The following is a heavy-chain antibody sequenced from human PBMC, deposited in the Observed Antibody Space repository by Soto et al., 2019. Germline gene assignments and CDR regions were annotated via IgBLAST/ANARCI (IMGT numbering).Heavy chain of an antibody. J-gene: IGHJ1*01. CDR3: AKTSSSWEYFQH. CDR2: ISGSGGST. V-gene: IGHV3-23*01. Sequence: EVQLLESGGGLVQPGGSLRLSCAASGFTFSSYAMRWVRQAPGKGLEWVSAISGSGGSTYYADSVKGRFTISRDNFKNTRYQQMNSLRAEDTAVYYFAKTSSSWEYFQHWGQGTLVTVSS. D-gene: IGHD6-13*01. CDR1: GFTFSSYA.